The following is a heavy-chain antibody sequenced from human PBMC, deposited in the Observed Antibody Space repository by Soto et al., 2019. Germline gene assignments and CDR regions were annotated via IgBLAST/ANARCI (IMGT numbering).Heavy chain of an antibody. J-gene: IGHJ6*02. CDR1: GFTFSSSW. Sequence: GGSLRLSCAASGFTFSSSWMHWVRQAPGKGLVWVSRFNSDGSTTTYADSVKGRFTISRDNAKNTLYLQMNSLRAEDTAVYYCARGDYHDSRGYFISSGMDVWGQGTTVTVSS. CDR3: ARGDYHDSRGYFISSGMDV. D-gene: IGHD3-22*01. CDR2: FNSDGSTT. V-gene: IGHV3-74*01.